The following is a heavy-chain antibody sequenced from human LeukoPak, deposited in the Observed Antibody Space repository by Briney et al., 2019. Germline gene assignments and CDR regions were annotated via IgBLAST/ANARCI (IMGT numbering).Heavy chain of an antibody. Sequence: ETLSLTCTVSGGSISSGDYYWGWVRQAPGKGLDWVANIKQDGSEKYYVDSVKGRFTISRDNAKNSLYLQMNSLRAKDTAVYYCARDGVGAVAGTDYWGQGTLVTVSS. V-gene: IGHV3-7*01. CDR2: IKQDGSEK. CDR3: ARDGVGAVAGTDY. J-gene: IGHJ4*02. CDR1: GGSISSGDYY. D-gene: IGHD6-19*01.